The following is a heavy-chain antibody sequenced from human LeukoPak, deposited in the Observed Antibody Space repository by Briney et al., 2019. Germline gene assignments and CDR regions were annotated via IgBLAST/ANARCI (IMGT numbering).Heavy chain of an antibody. D-gene: IGHD2-15*01. J-gene: IGHJ5*02. CDR1: GFTFSSYW. Sequence: GGSLRLSCAASGFTFSSYWMSWVRQAPGKGLEWVSYISSSGSTIYYADSVKGRFTISRDNAKNSLYLQMNSLRAEDTAVYYCARASRRSPTTLLPPWGQGTLVTVSS. CDR2: ISSSGSTI. V-gene: IGHV3-48*04. CDR3: ARASRRSPTTLLPP.